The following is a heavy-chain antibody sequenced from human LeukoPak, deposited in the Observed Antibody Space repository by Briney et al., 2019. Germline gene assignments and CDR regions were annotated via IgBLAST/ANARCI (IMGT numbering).Heavy chain of an antibody. D-gene: IGHD6-13*01. CDR3: ARDSVIAAAPSYYFDY. Sequence: ASVKVSCKASGYTFTSYAMHWVRQAPGQRLEWMGWINAGNGNTKYSQKFQGRVTITRDTSASTAYMELSSLRSEDTAVSYCARDSVIAAAPSYYFDYWGQGTLVTVSS. J-gene: IGHJ4*02. V-gene: IGHV1-3*01. CDR1: GYTFTSYA. CDR2: INAGNGNT.